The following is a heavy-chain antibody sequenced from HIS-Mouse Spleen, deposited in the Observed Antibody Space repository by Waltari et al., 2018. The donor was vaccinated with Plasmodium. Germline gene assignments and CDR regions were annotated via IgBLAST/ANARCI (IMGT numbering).Heavy chain of an antibody. V-gene: IGHV3-73*01. CDR3: TRLSLEAKESN. CDR1: GFTFSGSA. CDR2: IRSKANSYAT. Sequence: EVQLVESGGGLVQPGGSLKLSCAASGFTFSGSAMHWVRQASGKGLGWVGRIRSKANSYATAYAASVKGRFTISRDDSKNTAYLQMNSLKTEDTAVYYCTRLSLEAKESNWDQGTLVTVSS. J-gene: IGHJ4*02.